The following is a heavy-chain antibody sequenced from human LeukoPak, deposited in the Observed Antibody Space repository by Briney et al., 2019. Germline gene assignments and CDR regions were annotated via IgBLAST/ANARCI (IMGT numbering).Heavy chain of an antibody. Sequence: GGSLRLSCVTSGFNFNIYAMSWVRQPPGQGLQWVSSIGGHETFYADSVKGRFTISRDNSKNTVSLEMNNLRAEDTAVYYCGKDGFAGNGLYDALDIWGQGTTVTVSP. D-gene: IGHD2-8*01. J-gene: IGHJ3*02. CDR1: GFNFNIYA. V-gene: IGHV3-23*01. CDR2: IGGHET. CDR3: GKDGFAGNGLYDALDI.